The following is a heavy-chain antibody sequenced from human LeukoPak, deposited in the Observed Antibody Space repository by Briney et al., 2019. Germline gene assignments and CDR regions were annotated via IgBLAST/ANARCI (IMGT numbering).Heavy chain of an antibody. J-gene: IGHJ4*02. CDR2: INPNSGGT. D-gene: IGHD3-22*01. CDR3: ARDQTILYYDSSGYPYYFDY. V-gene: IGHV1-2*02. Sequence: ASVKVSCKASGYTFTGYYMHWVRQAPGQGLEWMGWINPNSGGTNYAQKFQGRVTMTRDTSISTAYMELSRLRSDDTAVYYCARDQTILYYDSSGYPYYFDYWGQGTLVTVSS. CDR1: GYTFTGYY.